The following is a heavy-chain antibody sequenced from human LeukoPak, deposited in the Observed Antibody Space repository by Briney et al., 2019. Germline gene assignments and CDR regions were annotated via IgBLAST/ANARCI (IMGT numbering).Heavy chain of an antibody. CDR1: GYTFTSSD. J-gene: IGHJ4*02. CDR2: MNLNTDKT. D-gene: IGHD6-13*01. V-gene: IGHV1-8*01. Sequence: ASVKVSCKASGYTFTSSDINWVRQATGQGLEWMGWMNLNTDKTGYARNFQGRVTMTKNISISTAYMEVSSLTYEDTAIYYCARGRPGLASAGIYDFWGQGTLITVSS. CDR3: ARGRPGLASAGIYDF.